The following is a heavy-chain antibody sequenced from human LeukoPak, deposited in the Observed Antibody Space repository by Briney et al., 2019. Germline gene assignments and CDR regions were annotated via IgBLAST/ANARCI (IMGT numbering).Heavy chain of an antibody. V-gene: IGHV4-59*08. J-gene: IGHJ3*01. Sequence: KPSETLSLTCTVSGGSISSYYWSWIRQPPGKGLEWVGILYHSGDTKYNPSLKSRVSISVDRSKNQFSLNLSSVTAADTAVYYCAKKDGGAFDVWGQGKLV. CDR3: AKKDGGAFDV. CDR2: LYHSGDT. CDR1: GGSISSYY.